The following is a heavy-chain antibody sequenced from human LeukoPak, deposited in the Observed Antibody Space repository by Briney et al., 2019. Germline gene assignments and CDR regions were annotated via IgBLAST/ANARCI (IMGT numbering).Heavy chain of an antibody. J-gene: IGHJ6*02. CDR1: GGSISSYY. D-gene: IGHD6-19*01. CDR2: IYYSGST. Sequence: SETLSLTCTVSGGSISSYYWSWIRQPPGKGLGWVGYIYYSGSTNYNPSLKSRVTISVDTSKNQFSLKLSSVTAADTAVYYCARDSEAVAGTSYYYGMDVWGQGTTVTVSS. V-gene: IGHV4-59*12. CDR3: ARDSEAVAGTSYYYGMDV.